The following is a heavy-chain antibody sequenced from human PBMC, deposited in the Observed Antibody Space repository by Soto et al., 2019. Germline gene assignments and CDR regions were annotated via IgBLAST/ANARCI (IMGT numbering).Heavy chain of an antibody. CDR3: ARVVSPVYCSSTSCYTNWFDP. CDR1: GYTFTSYD. V-gene: IGHV1-8*01. D-gene: IGHD2-2*02. CDR2: MYPNSGNT. J-gene: IGHJ5*02. Sequence: QVQLVQSGAEVKKPGASVKVSCKASGYTFTSYDINWVRQATGQGLEWMGWMYPNSGNTGYAQKFQGRVTMTRNTSISTAYMELSSLRSEDTAVYYCARVVSPVYCSSTSCYTNWFDPWGQGTLVTVSS.